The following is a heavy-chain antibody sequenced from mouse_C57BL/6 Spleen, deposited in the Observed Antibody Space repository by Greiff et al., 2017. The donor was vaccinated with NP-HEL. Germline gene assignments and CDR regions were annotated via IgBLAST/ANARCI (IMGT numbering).Heavy chain of an antibody. CDR2: IYPSDSET. D-gene: IGHD1-1*01. CDR1: GYTFTSYW. CDR3: ARHPYYGSSYDAMDY. V-gene: IGHV1-61*01. Sequence: QVQLQQPGAELVRPGSSVKLSCKASGYTFTSYWMDWVKQRPGQGLEWIGNIYPSDSETHYNQKFKDKATLTVDKSSSTAYMQLSSLTSEDSAVYYCARHPYYGSSYDAMDYWGQGTSVTVSS. J-gene: IGHJ4*01.